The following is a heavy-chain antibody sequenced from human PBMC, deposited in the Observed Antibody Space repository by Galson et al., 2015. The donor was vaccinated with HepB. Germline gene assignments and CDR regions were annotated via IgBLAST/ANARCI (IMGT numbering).Heavy chain of an antibody. J-gene: IGHJ4*02. Sequence: SLRLSCAASGFTFSSYAMHWVRRAPGKGLEWVAVISYDGSNKYYADSVKGRFTIFRDNSKNTLYLQMNSLRAEDTAVYYCARGYDSSGYYYLDYWGQGTLVTVSS. V-gene: IGHV3-30*04. CDR1: GFTFSSYA. CDR3: ARGYDSSGYYYLDY. CDR2: ISYDGSNK. D-gene: IGHD3-22*01.